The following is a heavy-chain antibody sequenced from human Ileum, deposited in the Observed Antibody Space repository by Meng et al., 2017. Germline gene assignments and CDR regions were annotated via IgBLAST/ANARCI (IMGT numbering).Heavy chain of an antibody. J-gene: IGHJ4*02. V-gene: IGHV3-30-3*01. Sequence: QVQLVESGGGVVQPGRSLRLSCAASCFTFSSYVMHWVRQSPGKGLEWVAVISYDGSNKYYADSVKGRFTISRDNSKNTLYLQMNSLRAEDTAVYYCARDTKNYYDSSGYPGPLDYWGQGTLVTVSS. CDR1: CFTFSSYV. D-gene: IGHD3-22*01. CDR3: ARDTKNYYDSSGYPGPLDY. CDR2: ISYDGSNK.